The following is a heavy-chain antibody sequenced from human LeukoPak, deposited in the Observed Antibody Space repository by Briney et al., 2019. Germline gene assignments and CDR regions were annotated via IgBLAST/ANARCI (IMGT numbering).Heavy chain of an antibody. CDR3: ARGWIDWNYAGGWFDP. D-gene: IGHD1-7*01. J-gene: IGHJ5*02. Sequence: ASVKVSCKASGYTFTSYYMHWVRQAPGQGLEWKGIINPSGGSTSYAQKFQGRVTMTRDTSTSTVYMELSSLRSEDTAVYYCARGWIDWNYAGGWFDPWGQGTLVTVSS. CDR1: GYTFTSYY. V-gene: IGHV1-46*01. CDR2: INPSGGST.